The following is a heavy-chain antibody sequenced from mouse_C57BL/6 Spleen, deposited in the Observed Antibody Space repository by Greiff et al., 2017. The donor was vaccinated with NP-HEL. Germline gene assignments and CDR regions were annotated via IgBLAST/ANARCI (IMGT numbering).Heavy chain of an antibody. CDR1: GFTFSDYY. V-gene: IGHV5-12*01. J-gene: IGHJ1*03. CDR2: ISNGGGST. CDR3: ARHPYYGYFDV. Sequence: EFKRVEDGGGLVQPGGSLKLSCAASGFTFSDYYMYWVRQTPEKRLEWVAYISNGGGSTYYPDTVKGRFTISRDNAKNTLYLQMSRLKSEDTAMYYCARHPYYGYFDVWGTGTTVTVSS.